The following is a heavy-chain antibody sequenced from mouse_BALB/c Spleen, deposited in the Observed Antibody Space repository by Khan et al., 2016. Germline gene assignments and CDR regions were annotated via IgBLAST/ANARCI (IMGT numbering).Heavy chain of an antibody. CDR2: ILPGNVNT. V-gene: IGHV1S56*01. D-gene: IGHD2-1*01. CDR1: GYTFTSYY. Sequence: VQLQESGPELVKPGASVRISCKASGYTFTSYYIHWVKQRPGQGLEWIGWILPGNVNTKYNEKFKGKATLTADKSSSTAYMQLSSLTSEDSAVYFGAIYYGNYFDYWGQGTTLTVSS. CDR3: AIYYGNYFDY. J-gene: IGHJ2*01.